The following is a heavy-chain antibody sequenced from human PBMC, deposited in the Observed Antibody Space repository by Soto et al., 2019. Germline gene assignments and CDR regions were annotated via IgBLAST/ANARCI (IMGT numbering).Heavy chain of an antibody. D-gene: IGHD3-3*01. CDR3: AKDSEFDELWSGYTKTLVY. V-gene: IGHV3-23*01. Sequence: PGGSLRLSCAASGFTFSSNAMSWVRQAPGKGLEWVSAISSSGGSTYYADSVKGRLTISRDNYKNHQSLQMNSLRTENPAVYYCAKDSEFDELWSGYTKTLVYWGQGTLVTVSS. CDR2: ISSSGGST. CDR1: GFTFSSNA. J-gene: IGHJ4*02.